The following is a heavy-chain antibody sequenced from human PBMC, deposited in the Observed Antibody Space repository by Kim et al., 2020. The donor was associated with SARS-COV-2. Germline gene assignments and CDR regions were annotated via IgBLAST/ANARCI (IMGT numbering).Heavy chain of an antibody. D-gene: IGHD6-19*01. J-gene: IGHJ4*02. V-gene: IGHV3-7*03. CDR2: IKQDGSEK. CDR1: VFTFLSSW. CDR3: ARSYSSGWYGYFDY. Sequence: CGSLSLSCAASVFTFLSSWMSWVRQAPGKGLEWVANIKQDGSEKYYVDSVKGRFTISRDNAKNSLYLQMNSLRAEDTAVYYCARSYSSGWYGYFDYWGQG.